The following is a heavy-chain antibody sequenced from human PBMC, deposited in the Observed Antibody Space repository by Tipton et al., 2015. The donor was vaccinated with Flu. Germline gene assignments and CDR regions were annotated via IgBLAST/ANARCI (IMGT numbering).Heavy chain of an antibody. J-gene: IGHJ3*02. D-gene: IGHD3-3*01. CDR2: INHSGST. CDR1: GGSISSYY. CDR3: ARGGTIFGVVPDDAFDI. Sequence: TLSLTCTVSGGSISSYYWSWIRQPPGKGLEWIGEINHSGSTNYNPSLKSRVTISVDTSKNQFSLKLSSVTAADTAVYYCARGGTIFGVVPDDAFDIWGQGTMVTVSS. V-gene: IGHV4-34*01.